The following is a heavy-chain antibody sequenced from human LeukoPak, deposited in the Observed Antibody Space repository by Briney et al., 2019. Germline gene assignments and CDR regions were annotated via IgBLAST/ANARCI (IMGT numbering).Heavy chain of an antibody. D-gene: IGHD1-26*01. CDR1: GFTFSSYW. Sequence: GGSLRLSCAASGFTFSSYWMHWVRQAPGKGLVWVSRINSDGSSTSYADSVRGRFTISRDNAKNTLYLQMNSLRAEDTAVYYCARDIGVGAPYFDYWGQGTLVTVSS. CDR3: ARDIGVGAPYFDY. CDR2: INSDGSST. V-gene: IGHV3-74*01. J-gene: IGHJ4*02.